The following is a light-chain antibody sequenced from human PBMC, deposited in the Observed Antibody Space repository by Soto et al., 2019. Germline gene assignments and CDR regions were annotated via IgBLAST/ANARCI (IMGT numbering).Light chain of an antibody. CDR2: DVN. V-gene: IGLV2-14*01. CDR1: RSDVGGYNY. CDR3: SSYTSGSTLV. Sequence: QSALTQPASVSGSPGQSITISCTGTRSDVGGYNYVSWYQQHPGKAPKLMIYDVNIRPSGVSNRFSGSKSGNTASLTISGLQTEDEADYYCSSYTSGSTLVFGGGTKVTVL. J-gene: IGLJ3*02.